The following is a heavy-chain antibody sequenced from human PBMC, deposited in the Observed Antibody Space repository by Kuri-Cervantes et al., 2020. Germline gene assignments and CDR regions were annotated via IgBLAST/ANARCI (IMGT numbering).Heavy chain of an antibody. D-gene: IGHD3-3*01. J-gene: IGHJ4*02. CDR2: ISSSGSTI. Sequence: GESLKISCAASGFTFSSYSMSWIRQAPGKGLEWVSYISSSGSTIYYADSVKGRFTISRDNAKNSLYLQMNSLRAEDTAVYYCARVGSDFWSISDYWGQGTLVTVSS. V-gene: IGHV3-48*04. CDR3: ARVGSDFWSISDY. CDR1: GFTFSSYS.